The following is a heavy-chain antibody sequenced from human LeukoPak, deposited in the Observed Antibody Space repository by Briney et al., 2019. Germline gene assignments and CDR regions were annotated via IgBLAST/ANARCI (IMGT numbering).Heavy chain of an antibody. CDR2: INHSGST. D-gene: IGHD6-13*01. CDR3: ARGPLAAAGDNWFDP. J-gene: IGHJ5*02. Sequence: PSETLSLTCAVYGGSFSGYYWSWIRQPPGKGLEWIGEINHSGSTNYNPSLKSRVTISVDTSKNQFSLKLSSVTAADTAVYYCARGPLAAAGDNWFDPWGQGTLVTVSS. CDR1: GGSFSGYY. V-gene: IGHV4-34*01.